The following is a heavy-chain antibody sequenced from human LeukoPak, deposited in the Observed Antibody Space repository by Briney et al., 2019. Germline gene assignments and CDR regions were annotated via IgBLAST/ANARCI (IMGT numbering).Heavy chain of an antibody. CDR1: GYTFTSYA. J-gene: IGHJ4*02. CDR2: INTNTGNP. CDR3: ARDRVLLWFGESYYFDY. D-gene: IGHD3-10*01. Sequence: ASVKVSCKASGYTFTSYAMNWVRQAPGQGLEWMGWINTNTGNPTYAQGFTGRFVFSLDASVSTAYLQISSLKAEDTAVYYCARDRVLLWFGESYYFDYWGQGTLVTVSS. V-gene: IGHV7-4-1*02.